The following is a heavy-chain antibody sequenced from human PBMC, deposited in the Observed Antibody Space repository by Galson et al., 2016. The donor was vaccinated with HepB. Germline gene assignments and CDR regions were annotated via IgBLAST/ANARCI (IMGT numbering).Heavy chain of an antibody. CDR1: GASISGHY. Sequence: LSLTCAVSGASISGHYWSWIRQPPGKGLECIGYIYYSGDTTYNPSLQSRVTISVDLSKNHFSLNLHSVTAADTAVYYCARGKEGISVWGQGTLVTVSS. CDR3: ARGKEGISV. CDR2: IYYSGDT. V-gene: IGHV4-59*11. J-gene: IGHJ4*02. D-gene: IGHD6-13*01.